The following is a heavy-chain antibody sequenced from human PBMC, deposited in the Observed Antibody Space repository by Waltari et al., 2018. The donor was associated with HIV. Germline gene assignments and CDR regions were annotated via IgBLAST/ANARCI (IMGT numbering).Heavy chain of an antibody. CDR3: AKVTLNPLTTDY. CDR2: MFGDGGST. CDR1: GFTFRCFS. D-gene: IGHD4-17*01. J-gene: IGHJ4*02. Sequence: DVQLLDSGGGLVQPGVSLILSGVGSGFTFRCFSMTWVRQAPGKGLEWVSDMFGDGGSTFYADSEEGRFTISRDNSKNTLYLQMNSLRAEDTAVYYCAKVTLNPLTTDYWGQGTLVTVSS. V-gene: IGHV3-23*01.